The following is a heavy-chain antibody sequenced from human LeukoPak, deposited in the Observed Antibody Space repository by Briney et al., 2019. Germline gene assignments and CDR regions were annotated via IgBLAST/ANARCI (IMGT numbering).Heavy chain of an antibody. D-gene: IGHD3-16*01. CDR1: GGSISSSSYY. CDR3: ARHSHYYVWGSYSGVTNWFDP. CDR2: IYYTGST. Sequence: SETLSLTCTVSGGSISSSSYYWGWIRQPPGKGLEWIGSIYYTGSTYYNPSLKSRVTISVDTSKNQFSLKLSSVTAADTAVYYCARHSHYYVWGSYSGVTNWFDPWGQGTLVTVSS. V-gene: IGHV4-39*01. J-gene: IGHJ5*02.